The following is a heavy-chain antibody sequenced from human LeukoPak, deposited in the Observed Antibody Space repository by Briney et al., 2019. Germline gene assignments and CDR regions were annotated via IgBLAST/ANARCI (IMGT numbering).Heavy chain of an antibody. CDR3: TTVLCSNRYYLCEY. V-gene: IGHV3-74*03. Sequence: GGSLRLSCAASGFTFSRYWICWVRQAPGKGLMWVSRISPDGSTTLYADSVKGRFTISRDNAKNTLYLQMNSLGAEDTAVYYCTTVLCSNRYYLCEYWGQGTLVTVSS. CDR1: GFTFSRYW. CDR2: ISPDGSTT. D-gene: IGHD3-10*01. J-gene: IGHJ4*02.